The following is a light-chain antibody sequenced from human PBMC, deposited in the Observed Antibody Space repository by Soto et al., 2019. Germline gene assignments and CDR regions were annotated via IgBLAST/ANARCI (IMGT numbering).Light chain of an antibody. J-gene: IGKJ1*01. CDR1: QSISSW. CDR3: QLATSLPPWT. CDR2: AAS. V-gene: IGKV1-12*01. Sequence: DIQLTQSPSTLSASVGDRVTITCRASQSISSWLAWYQQRPGKAPKLLIYAASSLQSGVPSRFSGSGFGTDFTLTISSLQPEDIATYYCQLATSLPPWTFGQGTKVDIK.